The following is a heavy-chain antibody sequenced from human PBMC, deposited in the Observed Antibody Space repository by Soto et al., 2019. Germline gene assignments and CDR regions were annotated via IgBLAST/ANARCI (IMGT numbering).Heavy chain of an antibody. CDR2: ISAYNGNT. J-gene: IGHJ6*02. CDR3: ARGGYCSCGSCYGPDYYYYGMDV. CDR1: GYTFTSYG. V-gene: IGHV1-18*01. D-gene: IGHD2-15*01. Sequence: GASGKGSCKASGYTFTSYGISWVRQAPGQGLEWMGWISAYNGNTNYAQKLQGRVTMTTDTSTSTAYMELRSLRSDDTSVYYCARGGYCSCGSCYGPDYYYYGMDVWGQGTTVTVSS.